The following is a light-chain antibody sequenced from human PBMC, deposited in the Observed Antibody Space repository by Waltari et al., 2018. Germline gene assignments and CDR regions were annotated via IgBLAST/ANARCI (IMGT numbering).Light chain of an antibody. V-gene: IGLV2-11*01. J-gene: IGLJ3*02. CDR3: CAYAGSYFMV. CDR1: RCDVGGHDY. CDR2: DVS. Sequence: QSALTQPRSVSGSPGQSVTISCTGTRCDVGGHDYVSWYQQYPGKGPKLMFYDVSKRPSGVPYRFSASKSGNTASLTISGLQPEDEADYYCCAYAGSYFMVFGGGTRLTVL.